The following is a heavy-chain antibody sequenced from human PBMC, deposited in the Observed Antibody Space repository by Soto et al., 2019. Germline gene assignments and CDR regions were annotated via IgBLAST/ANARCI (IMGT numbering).Heavy chain of an antibody. CDR1: GFTFDDYA. V-gene: IGHV3-9*01. CDR3: AKDVREQLVHPFLVY. Sequence: GGSLRLSCAASGFTFDDYAMHWVRQAPGKGLEWVSGISWNSGSIGYADSVKGRFTISRDNAKNSLYLQMNSLRAEDTALYYCAKDVREQLVHPFLVYWGQGTLVTVSS. D-gene: IGHD6-6*01. J-gene: IGHJ4*02. CDR2: ISWNSGSI.